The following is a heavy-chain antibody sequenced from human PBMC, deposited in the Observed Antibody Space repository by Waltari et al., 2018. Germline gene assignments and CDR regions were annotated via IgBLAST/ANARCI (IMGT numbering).Heavy chain of an antibody. CDR3: ARQRGHCSSTSCAITFDI. CDR2: IYYSGST. J-gene: IGHJ3*02. CDR1: GGSISSSSYY. D-gene: IGHD2-2*01. V-gene: IGHV4-39*07. Sequence: QLQLQESGPGLVKPSETLSLTCTVSGGSISSSSYYWGWIRQPPGKGLEWIGSIYYSGSTYYNRSLKSRVTISVDTSKNQFSLKLSSVTAADTAVYHCARQRGHCSSTSCAITFDIWGQGTMVTVSS.